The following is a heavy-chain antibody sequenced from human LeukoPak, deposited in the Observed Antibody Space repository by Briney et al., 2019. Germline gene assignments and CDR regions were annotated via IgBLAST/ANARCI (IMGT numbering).Heavy chain of an antibody. J-gene: IGHJ5*02. D-gene: IGHD2-15*01. CDR1: GFTFSSYC. V-gene: IGHV3-30*18. Sequence: GGSLRLSCAASGFTFSSYCMHWVRQAPGKGLEWVAVISYDGSNKYYADSVKGRFTISRDNSKNTLYLQMNSLRAEDTAVYYCAKKHEGAALFDPWGQGTLVTVSS. CDR3: AKKHEGAALFDP. CDR2: ISYDGSNK.